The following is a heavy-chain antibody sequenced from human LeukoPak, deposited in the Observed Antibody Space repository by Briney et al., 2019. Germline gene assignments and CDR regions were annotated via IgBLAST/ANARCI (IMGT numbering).Heavy chain of an antibody. CDR1: GFTFSSFT. V-gene: IGHV3-23*01. CDR2: ISGSGATT. CDR3: AKALCGDY. D-gene: IGHD2-2*01. Sequence: GGSLRLSCAASGFTFSSFTMNWVRQAPGKGLEWVSAISGSGATTYYADSVKGRFTISRDNSKNTLYLQMNSLRAEDTAVYYCAKALCGDYWGQGTLVTVSS. J-gene: IGHJ4*02.